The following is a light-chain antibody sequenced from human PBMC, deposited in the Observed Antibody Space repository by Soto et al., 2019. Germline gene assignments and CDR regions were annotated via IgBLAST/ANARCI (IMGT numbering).Light chain of an antibody. CDR1: QSLTTN. Sequence: EMVLTQSPATLSVSPGERATFSCKASQSLTTNLAWYQQKPGQVPRLLIYGASTRATGIPARFSGSGSGTEFTLSISSLQSEDFAIYHCQQYHSWPHSFGQGTKLEIK. J-gene: IGKJ2*03. V-gene: IGKV3-15*01. CDR2: GAS. CDR3: QQYHSWPHS.